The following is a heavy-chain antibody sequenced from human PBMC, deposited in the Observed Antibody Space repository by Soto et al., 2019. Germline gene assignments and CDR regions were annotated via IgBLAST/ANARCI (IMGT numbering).Heavy chain of an antibody. CDR1: GFTFSSYA. CDR3: AKTPGLYGDYSLDY. CDR2: ITGSGDNT. J-gene: IGHJ4*02. V-gene: IGHV3-23*01. Sequence: EVQLLESGGGLVQPGGSLRLSCAASGFTFSSYAMNWVRQAPGKGLEWVSVITGSGDNTYYADSVKGRCTISRDNSKNTLYLQMSSLRTEDTAVYYCAKTPGLYGDYSLDYWGQGNLVTVSS. D-gene: IGHD4-17*01.